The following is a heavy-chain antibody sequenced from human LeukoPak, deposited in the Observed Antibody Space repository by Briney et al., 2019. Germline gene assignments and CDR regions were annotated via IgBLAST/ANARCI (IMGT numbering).Heavy chain of an antibody. J-gene: IGHJ4*02. CDR3: ARDFSSFTRSRAAFDY. V-gene: IGHV3-23*01. CDR2: TTNSGGKT. CDR1: GFTFGSFA. D-gene: IGHD6-13*01. Sequence: PGGSLRLSCAASGFTFGSFAMSWVRQAPGKGLEWVSATTNSGGKTYYADSVKGRFTISRDNSKNTLYLQMNSLRAEDTAVYYCARDFSSFTRSRAAFDYWGQGTLVTVSS.